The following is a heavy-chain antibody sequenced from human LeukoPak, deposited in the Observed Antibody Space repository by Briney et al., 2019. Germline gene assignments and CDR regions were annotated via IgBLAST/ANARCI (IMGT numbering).Heavy chain of an antibody. V-gene: IGHV1-18*01. J-gene: IGHJ4*02. CDR2: ISAYNGTT. CDR3: ARDNDSRDPPHFDY. D-gene: IGHD3-16*01. Sequence: ASVKVSCKASGYTFTSYGISWVRQAPGQGLEWMGWISAYNGTTNYARKFRGRVTLTADKSTRTAYMELSSLRSEDTAVYYCARDNDSRDPPHFDYWGQGTLVTVSS. CDR1: GYTFTSYG.